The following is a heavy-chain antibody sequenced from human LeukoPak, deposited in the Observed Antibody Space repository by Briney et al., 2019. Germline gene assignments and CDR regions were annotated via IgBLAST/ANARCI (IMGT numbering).Heavy chain of an antibody. Sequence: APVKVSCKVSGYTLTELSMHWVRQAPGKGLEWMGGFDPEDGETIYAQKFQGGVTMTEDTSTDTAYMELSSLRPEDTAVYYCAFLGVPAASWGWFDPWGQGTLVTVSS. CDR1: GYTLTELS. CDR2: FDPEDGET. CDR3: AFLGVPAASWGWFDP. J-gene: IGHJ5*02. V-gene: IGHV1-24*01. D-gene: IGHD2-2*01.